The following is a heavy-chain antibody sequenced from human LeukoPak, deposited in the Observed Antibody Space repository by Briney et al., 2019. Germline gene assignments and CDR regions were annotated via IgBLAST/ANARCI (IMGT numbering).Heavy chain of an antibody. J-gene: IGHJ5*02. CDR1: GYTFTGYY. D-gene: IGHD6-19*01. Sequence: ASVKVSCKASGYTFTGYYMHWVRQAPGQGLEWMGRINPNSGGTNYAQKFQGRVTMTRDTSISTAYMELSRLRSDDTAVYYCARVGESSGWSQNWFDPWGRGTLVTVSS. CDR2: INPNSGGT. V-gene: IGHV1-2*06. CDR3: ARVGESSGWSQNWFDP.